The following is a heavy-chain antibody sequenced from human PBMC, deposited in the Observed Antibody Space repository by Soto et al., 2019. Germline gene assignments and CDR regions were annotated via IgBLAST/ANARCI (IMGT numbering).Heavy chain of an antibody. V-gene: IGHV1-46*01. CDR3: ASHYDSSGYSPYDAFDI. Sequence: ASVKVSCKASGYTFTSYYMHWVRQAPGQGLEWMGIINPSGGSTSYAQKFQERVTITRDMSTSTAYMELSSLRSEDTAVYYCASHYDSSGYSPYDAFDIWGQGTMVTVSS. CDR2: INPSGGST. CDR1: GYTFTSYY. D-gene: IGHD3-22*01. J-gene: IGHJ3*02.